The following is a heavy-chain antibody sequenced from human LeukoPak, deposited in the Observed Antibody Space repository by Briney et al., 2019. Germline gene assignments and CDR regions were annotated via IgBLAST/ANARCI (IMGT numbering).Heavy chain of an antibody. CDR3: ARDNWNYGSSMDV. D-gene: IGHD1-7*01. CDR2: IYYSGST. Sequence: SETLSLTCAVYGGSFSGYYWSWIRQPPGKGLEWIGYIYYSGSTNYNPSLKSRVTISVDTSKNQFSLKLSSVTAADTAVYYCARDNWNYGSSMDVWGQGTTVTVSS. V-gene: IGHV4-59*01. CDR1: GGSFSGYY. J-gene: IGHJ6*02.